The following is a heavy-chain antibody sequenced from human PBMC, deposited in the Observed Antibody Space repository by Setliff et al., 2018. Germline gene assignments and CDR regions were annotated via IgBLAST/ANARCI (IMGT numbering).Heavy chain of an antibody. CDR1: GDSISSRRNY. V-gene: IGHV4-61*10. J-gene: IGHJ4*02. Sequence: PSETLSLTCTVSGDSISSRRNYWGWFRQPAGKELEWIGEIHHGGSTNYNPSLKSRATISVDTSKNQFSLSLRSVTAADTAVYYCARGTSNGYNYWQFDYWGQGALVTVSS. D-gene: IGHD5-12*01. CDR2: IHHGGST. CDR3: ARGTSNGYNYWQFDY.